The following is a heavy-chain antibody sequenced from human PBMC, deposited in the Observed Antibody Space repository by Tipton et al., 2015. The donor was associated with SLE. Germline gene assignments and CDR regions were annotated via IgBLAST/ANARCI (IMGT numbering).Heavy chain of an antibody. CDR1: GFTFSDYY. CDR3: AKVRYDSSGYLDY. CDR2: ISSSGSTI. V-gene: IGHV3-11*01. D-gene: IGHD3-22*01. Sequence: SLRLSCAASGFTFSDYYMSWIRQAPGKGLEWVSYISSSGSTIYYADSVKGRFTISRDNAKNSLYLQMNSLRAEDTAVYYCAKVRYDSSGYLDYWGQGTLVTVSS. J-gene: IGHJ4*02.